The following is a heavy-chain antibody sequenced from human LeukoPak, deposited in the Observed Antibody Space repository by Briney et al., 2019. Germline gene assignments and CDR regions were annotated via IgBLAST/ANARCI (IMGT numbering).Heavy chain of an antibody. J-gene: IGHJ4*02. Sequence: GGSLRLSCAASGFTFSGYWMSWVRQAPGKGLEWVANIKQDGSEKYYVDSVKGRFTISRDNAKNSLYLQLNSLRAEDTAVYYCARAEDTAHFDYWGQGTLVTVSS. CDR2: IKQDGSEK. CDR1: GFTFSGYW. CDR3: ARAEDTAHFDY. D-gene: IGHD5-18*01. V-gene: IGHV3-7*01.